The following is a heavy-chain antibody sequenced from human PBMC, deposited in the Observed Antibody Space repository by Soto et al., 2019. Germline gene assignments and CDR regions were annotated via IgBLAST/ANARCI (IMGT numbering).Heavy chain of an antibody. V-gene: IGHV5-51*01. CDR3: ARLGYYYGGSWYKPFEY. J-gene: IGHJ4*02. CDR1: GYTFASYW. CDR2: IYPGDSDT. D-gene: IGHD6-13*01. Sequence: EVHLEQSGSGVKKPGESLKLSCQGSGYTFASYWIAWVRQTPGKGLEWMGTIYPGDSDTRYSPSFQGQVIISADMSTNTAYLQWNSLKASDTAMYYCARLGYYYGGSWYKPFEYWGQGTLVTVSS.